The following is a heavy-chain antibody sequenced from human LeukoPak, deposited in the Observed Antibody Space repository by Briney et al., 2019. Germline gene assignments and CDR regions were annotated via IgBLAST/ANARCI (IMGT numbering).Heavy chain of an antibody. D-gene: IGHD2-21*02. V-gene: IGHV1-2*06. CDR2: INPNSSGT. CDR3: ARQIPTLGDTLS. CDR1: GYTFTDYY. J-gene: IGHJ4*02. Sequence: ASVKVSCKASGYTFTDYYIHWVRQAPGQGLEWMGRINPNSSGTEYAQKFRGRVTMTRDTSTSTAYMELSRLTSDDTAVFYCARQIPTLGDTLSWGPGTLVTVSS.